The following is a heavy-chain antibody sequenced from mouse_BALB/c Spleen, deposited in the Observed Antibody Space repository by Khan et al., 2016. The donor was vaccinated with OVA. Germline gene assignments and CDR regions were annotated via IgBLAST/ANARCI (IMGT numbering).Heavy chain of an antibody. J-gene: IGHJ2*01. CDR3: ARTARIKY. CDR2: ISYSGST. CDR1: GYSITSGYG. V-gene: IGHV3-2*02. Sequence: EVQLLESGPGLVKPSQSLSLTCTVTGYSITSGYGWNWIRQFPGNKLEWMGYISYSGSTNNKPSLKSRISITRDTSKNQFFLQLNSVTTEDTATYYCARTARIKYWGQGTTLTVSS. D-gene: IGHD1-2*01.